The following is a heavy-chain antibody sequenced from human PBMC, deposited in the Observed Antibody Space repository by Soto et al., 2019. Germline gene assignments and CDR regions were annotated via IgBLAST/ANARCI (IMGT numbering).Heavy chain of an antibody. D-gene: IGHD2-2*01. V-gene: IGHV3-30*18. CDR3: AKEVRAVPAAIAYYFEY. J-gene: IGHJ4*02. CDR1: GFTFSSYG. CDR2: ISYDGSNK. Sequence: QVQLVESGGGVVQPGRSLRLSCAASGFTFSSYGMHWVRQAPGKGLEWVAVISYDGSNKYYADSVKGRFTISRDNSKNTLYLQMNSMRAEDTAVYYCAKEVRAVPAAIAYYFEYWGQGTLVTVSS.